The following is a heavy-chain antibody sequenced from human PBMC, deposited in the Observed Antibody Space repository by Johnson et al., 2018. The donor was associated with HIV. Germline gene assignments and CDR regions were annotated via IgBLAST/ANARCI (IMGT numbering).Heavy chain of an antibody. V-gene: IGHV3-53*01. CDR2: IYSGGNT. D-gene: IGHD2-21*02. CDR3: ARGCGGDCAHKEAFDI. CDR1: GFTVSRNY. Sequence: VQLVESGGGLIQPGGSLRLSCAASGFTVSRNYMNWVRQAPGKGLEWVSLIYSGGNTYYADSVRGRFTISRDNSKNTLYLQMNNLRAEDTAVYFCARGCGGDCAHKEAFDIWGQGTMVTVSS. J-gene: IGHJ3*02.